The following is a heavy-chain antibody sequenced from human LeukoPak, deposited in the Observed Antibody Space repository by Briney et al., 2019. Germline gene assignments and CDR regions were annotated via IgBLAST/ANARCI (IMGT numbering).Heavy chain of an antibody. D-gene: IGHD4-11*01. CDR3: ARSPRADYRGNWFDP. J-gene: IGHJ5*02. V-gene: IGHV1-8*01. CDR1: GYTFTSYD. Sequence: ASVKVSCKASGYTFTSYDINWVRQATGQGLEWMGWMNPNSGNTGYAQKFQGRVTMTRNTSISTAYMEPSSLRSEDTAVYYCARSPRADYRGNWFDPWGQGTLVTVSS. CDR2: MNPNSGNT.